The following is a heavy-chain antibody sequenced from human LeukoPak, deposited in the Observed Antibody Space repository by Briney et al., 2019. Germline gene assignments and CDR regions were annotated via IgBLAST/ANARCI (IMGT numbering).Heavy chain of an antibody. D-gene: IGHD3-3*01. Sequence: GGSLRLSCVGSGFAFSTYSMNWVRQAPGKGLEWVSSISSSSSSTYYADSVKGRFSISRDNAKNSLYLQMKSLRAEDTALYYCARPIFGPGYFYGMDVWGQGTTVTVSS. J-gene: IGHJ6*02. CDR2: ISSSSSST. CDR3: ARPIFGPGYFYGMDV. CDR1: GFAFSTYS. V-gene: IGHV3-21*04.